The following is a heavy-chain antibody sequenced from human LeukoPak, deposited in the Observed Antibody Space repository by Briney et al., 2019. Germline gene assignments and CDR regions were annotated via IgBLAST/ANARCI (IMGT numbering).Heavy chain of an antibody. V-gene: IGHV1-69*13. D-gene: IGHD3-16*01. CDR3: AREGV. Sequence: SVKVSCKASGVSFRNYALSWVRQAPGQGLEWMGGIIPMFGTANYAKKVQDRIKITADESTSTVYLELTSLRSEDTAVYYCAREGVWGQGTLVIVSS. CDR1: GVSFRNYA. J-gene: IGHJ1*01. CDR2: IIPMFGTA.